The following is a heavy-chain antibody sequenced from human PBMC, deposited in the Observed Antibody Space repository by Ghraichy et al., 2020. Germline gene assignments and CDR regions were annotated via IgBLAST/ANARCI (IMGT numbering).Heavy chain of an antibody. CDR2: IKSETDGGTV. CDR1: GLSFTKAW. CDR3: KPDDPRCDH. V-gene: IGHV3-15*01. J-gene: IGHJ5*02. Sequence: GGSLRLSCAVSGLSFTKAWMTWVRQAPGKGLEWIGRIKSETDGGTVDYAAPVRGRFTISREDSKDTLYLHMNSLNTEDTAEYSCKPDDPRCDHWAQGTLVTVPS. D-gene: IGHD3-16*01.